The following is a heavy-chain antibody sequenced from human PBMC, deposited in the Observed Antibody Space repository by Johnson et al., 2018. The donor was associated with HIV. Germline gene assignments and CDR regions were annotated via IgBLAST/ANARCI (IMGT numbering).Heavy chain of an antibody. CDR2: ITGSGGST. CDR3: AKDEQWLNDAFDI. Sequence: VQLVESGGGLVQPGGSLRLSCAASPFTFSSYAMSWVSQAPGKGLEWVSIITGSGGSTYYADSVKGRFTISRDNSENTLYLQMNSLRAEDTAVYYCAKDEQWLNDAFDIWGQGTMVTVSS. CDR1: PFTFSSYA. V-gene: IGHV3-23*04. J-gene: IGHJ3*02. D-gene: IGHD6-19*01.